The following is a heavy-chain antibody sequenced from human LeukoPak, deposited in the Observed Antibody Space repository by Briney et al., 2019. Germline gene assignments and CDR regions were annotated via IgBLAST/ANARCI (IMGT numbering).Heavy chain of an antibody. Sequence: SETLSLTCNVSGTSIKSYYWSWIRQPPGKGLEWIGYIFDRGTTNYNPSLESRVTISADTSKNQFSLKLSSVTAADTAVYYCADSSGYYYPPFPFDYWGQGTLVTVSS. J-gene: IGHJ4*02. CDR3: ADSSGYYYPPFPFDY. CDR1: GTSIKSYY. V-gene: IGHV4-59*12. CDR2: IFDRGTT. D-gene: IGHD3-22*01.